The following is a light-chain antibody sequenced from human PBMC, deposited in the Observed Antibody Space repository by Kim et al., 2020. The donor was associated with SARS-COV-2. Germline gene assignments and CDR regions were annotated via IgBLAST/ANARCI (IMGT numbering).Light chain of an antibody. Sequence: SVAPGETASITCGGDKIGSKSVHWYQQRPGQAPVLVIYYDTDRPSGIPERFSGSNSGDTATLTISRVEAEDEADYFCQVCDLYSMFFGGGTQLTVL. CDR3: QVCDLYSMF. V-gene: IGLV3-21*04. CDR1: KIGSKS. J-gene: IGLJ2*01. CDR2: YDT.